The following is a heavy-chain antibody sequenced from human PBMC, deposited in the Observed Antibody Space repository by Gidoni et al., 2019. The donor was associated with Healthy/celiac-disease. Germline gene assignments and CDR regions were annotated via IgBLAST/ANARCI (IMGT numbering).Heavy chain of an antibody. CDR3: ARDLSLTTVTTAWFDP. J-gene: IGHJ5*02. Sequence: EVQLVESGGGLVKPGGSLRLSCAASGFTFSSHSMNWVRQAPGKGLEWVSSISSSSSYIYYADSVKGRFTISRDNAKNSLYLQMNSLRAEDTAVYYCARDLSLTTVTTAWFDPWGQGTLVTVSS. V-gene: IGHV3-21*02. CDR1: GFTFSSHS. D-gene: IGHD4-17*01. CDR2: ISSSSSYI.